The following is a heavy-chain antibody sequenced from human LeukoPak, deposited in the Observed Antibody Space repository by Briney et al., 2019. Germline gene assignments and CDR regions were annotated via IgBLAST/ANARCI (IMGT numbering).Heavy chain of an antibody. CDR1: GYTLTELF. Sequence: ASVKVSCKVSGYTLTELFMHWVRQAPGKGLEWMGGFDPEDGETIYAQKFQGRVTMTEDTSTDTAYMELSSLRSEDTAVYYCATPSWSGYYLNWFDPWGQGTLVTVSS. V-gene: IGHV1-24*01. CDR2: FDPEDGET. D-gene: IGHD3-3*01. CDR3: ATPSWSGYYLNWFDP. J-gene: IGHJ5*02.